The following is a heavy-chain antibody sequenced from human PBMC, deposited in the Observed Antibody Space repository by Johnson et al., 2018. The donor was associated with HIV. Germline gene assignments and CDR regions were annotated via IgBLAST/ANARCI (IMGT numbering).Heavy chain of an antibody. J-gene: IGHJ3*02. CDR2: MRGGGGSA. V-gene: IGHV3-23*04. CDR3: ARVRGGTGHGAFDI. Sequence: MLLVESGGGLVQPGGSLRLSCAASGFTVSSYALSWVRLNPGQGLEWVPSMRGGGGSASYSDSVKGRFTISRDNSKNTLYLQMNSLRTEDTAVYYCARVRGGTGHGAFDIWGQGTMVTVSS. CDR1: GFTVSSYA.